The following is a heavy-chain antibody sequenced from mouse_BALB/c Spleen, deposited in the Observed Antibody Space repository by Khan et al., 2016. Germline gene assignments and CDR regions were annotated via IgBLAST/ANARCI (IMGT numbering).Heavy chain of an antibody. J-gene: IGHJ2*01. CDR1: GYAVSLYW. CDR2: IYPGDGDT. Sequence: QVQLQQPGAELVRPGSSVKISCKASGYAVSLYWMNWVKQRPGQGLEWIGQIYPGDGDTGNNGKFKDKATLTAEKSSSTSYIQLSSLASEDAAVYFCARSGYGYDYGGQGTTLTVAS. D-gene: IGHD2-2*01. V-gene: IGHV1-80*01. CDR3: ARSGYGYDY.